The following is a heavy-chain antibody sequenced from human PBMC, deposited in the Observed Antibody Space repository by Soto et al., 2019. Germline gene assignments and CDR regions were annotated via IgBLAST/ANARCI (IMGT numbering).Heavy chain of an antibody. CDR1: GGSISSGGYS. D-gene: IGHD2-2*01. V-gene: IGHV4-30-2*01. Sequence: SLTCAVSGGSISSGGYSGSWIRQPPGKGLEWIGYIYHSGSTYYNPSLKSRVTISVDRSKNQFSLKLSSVTAAATAVYYCARVPDRWGQGTLVTVSS. CDR3: ARVPDR. CDR2: IYHSGST. J-gene: IGHJ5*02.